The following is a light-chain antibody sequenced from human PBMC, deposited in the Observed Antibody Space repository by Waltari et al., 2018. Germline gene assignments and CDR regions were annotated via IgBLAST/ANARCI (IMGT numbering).Light chain of an antibody. CDR3: MQAIQTPLT. CDR1: QSLLHSNGYNY. J-gene: IGKJ4*01. V-gene: IGKV2-28*01. CDR2: LGS. Sequence: DIVMTQSPLSLPVTPGEPASISCRSRQSLLHSNGYNYLDWYLQKPGQSPQLLIYLGSNRASGVLARFSGSVSCTDFTLKISRVEADDIGVYYCMQAIQTPLTFGGGTKVEIK.